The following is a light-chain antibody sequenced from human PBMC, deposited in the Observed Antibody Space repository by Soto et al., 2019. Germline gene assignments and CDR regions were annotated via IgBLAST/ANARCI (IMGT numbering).Light chain of an antibody. V-gene: IGKV3-20*01. CDR2: GAF. CDR1: QSVSSRY. Sequence: EIVLTQPPGTPSLSPGERATLSCRASQSVSSRYLAWYQQKPGQAPRLLISGAFTRATGIPDRFSGSGSGTDFTLTISRLEPEDFAIYYCQQYGPSPQQYGTSPRLTFGGGTKVEIK. CDR3: QQYGPSPQQYGTSPRLT. J-gene: IGKJ4*01.